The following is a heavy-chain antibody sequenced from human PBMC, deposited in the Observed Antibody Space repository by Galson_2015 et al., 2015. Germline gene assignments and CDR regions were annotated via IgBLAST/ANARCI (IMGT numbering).Heavy chain of an antibody. CDR2: ISSSSSYI. V-gene: IGHV3-21*01. J-gene: IGHJ4*02. CDR3: ARAARGSSCLDY. Sequence: SLRLSCAASGFTFSSYSMNWVRQAPGKGLEWVSPISSSSSYIYYADSVKGRFTISRDNAKNSLYLQMNSLRAEDTAVCYCARAARGSSCLDYWGQGTLVTVSS. D-gene: IGHD6-13*01. CDR1: GFTFSSYS.